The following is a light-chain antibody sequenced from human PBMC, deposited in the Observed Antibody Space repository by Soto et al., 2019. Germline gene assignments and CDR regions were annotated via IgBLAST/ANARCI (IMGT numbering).Light chain of an antibody. J-gene: IGKJ1*01. Sequence: DIQMTQSPSTLSASVGARVTSTCRASQSISSWLAWYQQKPGKAPKLRIYDASSLESGVPSRLSGSGSGTEFTLTISSLQPDDFATYYCQQYNSYWTFGQGTKVDI. V-gene: IGKV1-5*01. CDR1: QSISSW. CDR3: QQYNSYWT. CDR2: DAS.